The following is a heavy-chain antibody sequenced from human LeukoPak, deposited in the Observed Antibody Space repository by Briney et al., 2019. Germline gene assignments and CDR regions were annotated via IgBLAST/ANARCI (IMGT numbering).Heavy chain of an antibody. CDR1: GFTTRSYW. J-gene: IGHJ4*02. Sequence: PGGSLRLSCAASGFTTRSYWMTSVGRAPGEGLEWGANIKQDGREEYYVDSVKGRFTFSRDNAKDSLYLQMNSLRADDTAVYYCARDATRGGDFDYWGQGTLVTVS. CDR2: IKQDGREE. D-gene: IGHD3-16*01. V-gene: IGHV3-7*01. CDR3: ARDATRGGDFDY.